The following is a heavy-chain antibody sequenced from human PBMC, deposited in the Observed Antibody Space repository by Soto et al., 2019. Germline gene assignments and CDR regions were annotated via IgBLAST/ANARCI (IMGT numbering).Heavy chain of an antibody. Sequence: PGESLKISCKGSGYSFTSYWISWVRQMPGKGLEWVGRIDPSDSYTNYSPSFQGHVTISADKSISTAYLQWSSLKASDTAMYYCARASSSSEYYYYGMDVWGQGTTVTVSS. CDR2: IDPSDSYT. D-gene: IGHD6-6*01. V-gene: IGHV5-10-1*01. CDR1: GYSFTSYW. J-gene: IGHJ6*02. CDR3: ARASSSSEYYYYGMDV.